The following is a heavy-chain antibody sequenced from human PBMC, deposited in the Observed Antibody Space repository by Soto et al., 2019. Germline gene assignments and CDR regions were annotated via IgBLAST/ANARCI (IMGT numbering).Heavy chain of an antibody. CDR3: ASDVWPRASGPPDS. J-gene: IGHJ4*02. V-gene: IGHV3-9*01. CDR1: GFTFDDYA. Sequence: EVQLVESGGGLVQPGRSLRLYCAASGFTFDDYAMHWVRQAPGKGLEWVTGISWNSDTIGYADSVKGRFTISRDNAKNSLYLPMTSLRAEDTAFYYCASDVWPRASGPPDSWGQGTLVTVSS. CDR2: ISWNSDTI. D-gene: IGHD3-10*01.